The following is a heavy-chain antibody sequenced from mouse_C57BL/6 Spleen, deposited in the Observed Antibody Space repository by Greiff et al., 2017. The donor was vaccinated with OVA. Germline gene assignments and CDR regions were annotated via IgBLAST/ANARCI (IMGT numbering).Heavy chain of an antibody. D-gene: IGHD3-1*01. CDR3: ARGKDTARYAMDY. J-gene: IGHJ4*01. V-gene: IGHV1-52*01. Sequence: QVQLQQPGAELVRPGSSVKLSCKASGYTFTSYWMHWVKQRPIQGLDWIGNIDPSDSETHYNQKFKDKATLTVDKSSSTAYMQLSSLTSEDSAVYYCARGKDTARYAMDYWGQGTSVTVSS. CDR1: GYTFTSYW. CDR2: IDPSDSET.